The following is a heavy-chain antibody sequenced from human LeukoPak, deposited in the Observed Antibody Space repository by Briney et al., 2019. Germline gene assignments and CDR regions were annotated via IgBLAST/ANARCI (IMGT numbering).Heavy chain of an antibody. D-gene: IGHD3-16*02. V-gene: IGHV3-7*01. CDR3: GRDYRGCFDY. J-gene: IGHJ4*02. CDR1: GFTFSSYG. Sequence: GGSLRLSCAASGFTFSSYGMRWVRQAPGKGLEWVANIKQDGSEKYYADSVKGRFTISRDNAKNTLYLQMNSLRAEDTAVYYCGRDYRGCFDYWGQGTLVTVSS. CDR2: IKQDGSEK.